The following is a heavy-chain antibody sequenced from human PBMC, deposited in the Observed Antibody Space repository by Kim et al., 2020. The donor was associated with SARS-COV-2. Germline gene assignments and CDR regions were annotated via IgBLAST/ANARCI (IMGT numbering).Heavy chain of an antibody. CDR3: ARADINDFWSGYIYYYYMDG. Sequence: ASVKVSCKASGYTFTSYGISWVRQAPGQGLEWMGWISAYNGNTNYAQKLQGRVTMTTDTSTSTAYMELRSLRSDDTAVYYCARADINDFWSGYIYYYYMDGWGKGTTVTVSS. CDR1: GYTFTSYG. V-gene: IGHV1-18*01. D-gene: IGHD3-3*01. J-gene: IGHJ6*03. CDR2: ISAYNGNT.